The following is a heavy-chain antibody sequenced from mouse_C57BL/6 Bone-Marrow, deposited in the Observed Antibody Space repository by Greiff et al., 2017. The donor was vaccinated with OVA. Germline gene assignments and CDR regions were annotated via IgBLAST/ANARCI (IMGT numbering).Heavy chain of an antibody. Sequence: EVKLVESGGGLVQPGESLKLSCESNEYEFPSHDMSWVRKTPEKRLELVAAINSDGGSTYYPDTMERRFIISRDNTKKTLYLQMSSLRSADTALYYCARQPRYSNYEGGYYAMDYWGQGTSVTVSS. D-gene: IGHD2-5*01. CDR3: ARQPRYSNYEGGYYAMDY. J-gene: IGHJ4*01. V-gene: IGHV5-2*01. CDR2: INSDGGST. CDR1: EYEFPSHD.